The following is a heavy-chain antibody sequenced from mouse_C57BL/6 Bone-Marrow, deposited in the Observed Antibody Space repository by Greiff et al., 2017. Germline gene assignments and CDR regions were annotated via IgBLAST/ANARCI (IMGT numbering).Heavy chain of an antibody. CDR2: IYPTSGRT. V-gene: IGHV1-55*01. CDR3: AGSGPLGRSFDD. Sequence: VQLQQPGAELVKPGASVKMSCKASGYTFTSYWITWVKQRPGQGLEWIGDIYPTSGRTNYNEKFKSKAILTVDTSSNTAYMQLSSLTSEDSAVFYCAGSGPLGRSFDDGGQGTTLTVSS. CDR1: GYTFTSYW. D-gene: IGHD4-1*01. J-gene: IGHJ2*01.